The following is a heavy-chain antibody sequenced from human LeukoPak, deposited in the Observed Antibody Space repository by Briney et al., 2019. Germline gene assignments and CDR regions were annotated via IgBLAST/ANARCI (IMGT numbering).Heavy chain of an antibody. CDR3: AKDYYDSSGYYYPHGKVVTFDI. V-gene: IGHV3-23*01. CDR1: GFTFNSYA. D-gene: IGHD3-22*01. Sequence: GGSLRLSCAASGFTFNSYAMDWVRQAPGKGLEWVSAISGSGGSTYYADSVKGRFTISRDNSKNTLYLQVNSLRAEDTAVYYCAKDYYDSSGYYYPHGKVVTFDIWGQGTMVTVSS. J-gene: IGHJ3*02. CDR2: ISGSGGST.